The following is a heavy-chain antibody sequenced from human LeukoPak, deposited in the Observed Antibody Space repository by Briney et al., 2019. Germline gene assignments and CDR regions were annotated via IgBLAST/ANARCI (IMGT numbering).Heavy chain of an antibody. D-gene: IGHD6-6*01. V-gene: IGHV3-30*04. Sequence: GRSLRLSCAASGFTFSSYAMHWVRQAPGKGLEWVAVISYDGSNKYYADSVKGRFTISRDSSKNTLYLKMNSMRAEDTAVYYCARDPSWELDSSSYYFDYWGQGTLVTVSS. CDR3: ARDPSWELDSSSYYFDY. CDR2: ISYDGSNK. J-gene: IGHJ4*02. CDR1: GFTFSSYA.